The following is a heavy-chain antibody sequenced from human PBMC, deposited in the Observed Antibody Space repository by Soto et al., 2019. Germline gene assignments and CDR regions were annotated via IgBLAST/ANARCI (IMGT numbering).Heavy chain of an antibody. D-gene: IGHD2-21*01. J-gene: IGHJ6*02. CDR1: GGTFSSYT. CDR2: IIPILGIA. Sequence: QVQLVQSGAEVKKPGSSVKVSCKASGGTFSSYTISWVRQAPGQGLEWMGRIIPILGIANYEQKFQGRVTITADKSTSTAYMELSSLRSEDTAVYYCAREPRRVVMQYYYYGMDVWGQGTTVTVSS. V-gene: IGHV1-69*08. CDR3: AREPRRVVMQYYYYGMDV.